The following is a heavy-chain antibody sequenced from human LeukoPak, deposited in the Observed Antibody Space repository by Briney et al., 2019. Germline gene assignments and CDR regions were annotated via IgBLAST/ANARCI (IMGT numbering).Heavy chain of an antibody. Sequence: SETLSLTCAVYGGSFSGYYWSWIRQPPGKGLEWIGEINHSGSTNYNPSLKSRVTISVDTSKNQFSLKLSSVTAADTAVYYCARGAWIQLWFGGWQQLPFDCWGQGTLVTVSS. CDR2: INHSGST. V-gene: IGHV4-34*01. CDR1: GGSFSGYY. D-gene: IGHD5-18*01. J-gene: IGHJ4*02. CDR3: ARGAWIQLWFGGWQQLPFDC.